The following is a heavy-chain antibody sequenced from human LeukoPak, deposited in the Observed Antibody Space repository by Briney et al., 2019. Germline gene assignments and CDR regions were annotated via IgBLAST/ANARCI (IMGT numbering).Heavy chain of an antibody. Sequence: PGGSLRLSCAASGFTFSSYAMSWVRQAPGKGLEWVSYISSSGSTIYYADSVKGRFTISRDNAKNSLFLQMDGLRVDDTAVYFCAKDGRGGHNDFWGQGTLITVSS. D-gene: IGHD4-23*01. J-gene: IGHJ4*02. CDR2: ISSSGSTI. V-gene: IGHV3-48*03. CDR1: GFTFSSYA. CDR3: AKDGRGGHNDF.